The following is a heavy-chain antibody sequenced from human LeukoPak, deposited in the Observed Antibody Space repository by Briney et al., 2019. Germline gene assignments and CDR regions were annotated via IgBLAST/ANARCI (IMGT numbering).Heavy chain of an antibody. CDR3: AKKTMIVVVITPFDY. Sequence: GGSLRLSCAASGFTFSSSAMSWVRQAPGKGLEWVSGLSASGGNTYYGDSVKGRFTISRDNSKNTLYLQMNSLRAEDTAVYYCAKKTMIVVVITPFDYWGQGTLVTVSS. CDR2: LSASGGNT. CDR1: GFTFSSSA. D-gene: IGHD3-22*01. J-gene: IGHJ4*02. V-gene: IGHV3-23*01.